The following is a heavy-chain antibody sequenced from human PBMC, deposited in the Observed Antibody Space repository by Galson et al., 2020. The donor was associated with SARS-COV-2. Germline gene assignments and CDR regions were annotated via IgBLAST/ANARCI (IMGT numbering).Heavy chain of an antibody. Sequence: GGSLRLSCAASGFTVSSSYISWVRQAPGKGLEWVSLIYPNDNTFYADSVKGRFTISRDNSRNTLFLQMNSLRAEDTAVYYCLKEGNTINQDYWGQGTLVTVSS. CDR2: IYPNDNT. V-gene: IGHV3-53*01. CDR1: GFTVSSSY. D-gene: IGHD3-10*01. CDR3: LKEGNTINQDY. J-gene: IGHJ4*02.